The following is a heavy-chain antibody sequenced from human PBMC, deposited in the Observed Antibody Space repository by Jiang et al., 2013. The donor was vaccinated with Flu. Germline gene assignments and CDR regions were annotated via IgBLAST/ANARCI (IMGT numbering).Heavy chain of an antibody. CDR3: ARVYSSGWSGGYYFDY. CDR1: GDSVSSNSAA. J-gene: IGHJ4*02. CDR2: TYYRSKWYN. D-gene: IGHD6-19*01. V-gene: IGHV6-1*01. Sequence: QTLSLTCAISGDSVSSNSAAWNWIRQSPSRGLEWLGRTYYRSKWYNDYAVSVKSRITINPDTSKNQFSLQLNSVTPEDTAVYYCARVYSSGWSGGYYFDYWGQGTLVTVSS.